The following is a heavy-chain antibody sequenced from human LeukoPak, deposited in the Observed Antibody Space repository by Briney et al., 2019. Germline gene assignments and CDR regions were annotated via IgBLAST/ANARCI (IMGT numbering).Heavy chain of an antibody. J-gene: IGHJ5*02. CDR3: ARVLFQLLRSNWFDP. Sequence: ASVKVSCKASGYTFTSYGISWVRQAPGQGLEWMGWISAYNGNTNYAQKPQGRVTMTTDTSTSTAYMELRSLRSDDTAVYYCARVLFQLLRSNWFDPWGQGTLVTVSS. V-gene: IGHV1-18*01. D-gene: IGHD2-2*01. CDR1: GYTFTSYG. CDR2: ISAYNGNT.